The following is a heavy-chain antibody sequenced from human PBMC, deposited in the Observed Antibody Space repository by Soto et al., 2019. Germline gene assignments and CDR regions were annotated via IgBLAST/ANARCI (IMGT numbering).Heavy chain of an antibody. CDR3: ARVGSSSYDILTGYSHYYYYGMDV. J-gene: IGHJ6*02. D-gene: IGHD3-9*01. CDR2: IKQDGSEK. V-gene: IGHV3-7*03. CDR1: GFTFSSYW. Sequence: PGGSLRLSCAASGFTFSSYWMSWVRQAPGKGLEWVANIKQDGSEKYYVDSVKGRFTISRDNAKNSLYLQMSSLRAEDTAVYYCARVGSSSYDILTGYSHYYYYGMDVWGQGTTVTVSS.